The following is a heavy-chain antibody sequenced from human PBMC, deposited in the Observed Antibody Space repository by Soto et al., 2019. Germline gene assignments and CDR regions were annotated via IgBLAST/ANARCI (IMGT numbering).Heavy chain of an antibody. V-gene: IGHV4-59*01. CDR2: IYYLVST. D-gene: IGHD3-10*01. CDR1: GGSMSEYF. CDR3: ARDGYDGSGSPYPDY. J-gene: IGHJ4*02. Sequence: SETLSLTCSVSGGSMSEYFWSWIRQSPGKGLEWIGYIYYLVSTDYNPSLKSRVTISVDTSKRQFSLRLTSVTAADTAVYYCARDGYDGSGSPYPDYWGPGTKVTVSS.